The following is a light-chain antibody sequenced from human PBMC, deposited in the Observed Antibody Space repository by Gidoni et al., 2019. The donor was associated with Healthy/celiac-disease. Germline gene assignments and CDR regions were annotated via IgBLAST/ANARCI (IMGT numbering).Light chain of an antibody. CDR2: DAS. J-gene: IGKJ4*01. V-gene: IGKV1-33*01. Sequence: DIQMTQSPSSLSASVGDRVTITCQASQDISNYLNWYQQKPGKAPKLLIYDASNLETGVPSRFSVSGSGTDLTFSISCLQPKYIATYYYQLYDNLPPSFGGGTKVEIK. CDR1: QDISNY. CDR3: QLYDNLPPS.